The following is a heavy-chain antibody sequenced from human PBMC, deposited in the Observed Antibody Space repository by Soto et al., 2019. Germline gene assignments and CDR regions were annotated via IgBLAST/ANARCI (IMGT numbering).Heavy chain of an antibody. CDR3: AKCYGDYPPFDY. J-gene: IGHJ4*02. V-gene: IGHV3-23*01. CDR1: GFTFSSYA. Sequence: GGSLRLSCAASGFTFSSYAMNWVRQAPGKGLEWVSAVTDSGSITYYADSVKGRFTISRDNSKDTLYLQMNSLRAEDTAVYYCAKCYGDYPPFDYWGQGTLVTVSS. D-gene: IGHD4-17*01. CDR2: VTDSGSIT.